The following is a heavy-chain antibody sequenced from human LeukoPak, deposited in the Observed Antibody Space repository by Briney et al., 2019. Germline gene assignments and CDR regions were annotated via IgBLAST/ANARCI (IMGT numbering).Heavy chain of an antibody. J-gene: IGHJ5*02. CDR3: ARGRGWNWFDP. CDR2: IYHSGST. Sequence: PSETLSLTCAVSGGSISSGDYSWNWIRQPPGKGLEWIGYIYHSGSTYYSPSLNSRVTISVDRSKNQFSLKLTSVTAADTAVYYCARGRGWNWFDPWGQGTLVTVSS. D-gene: IGHD3-10*01. CDR1: GGSISSGDYS. V-gene: IGHV4-30-2*01.